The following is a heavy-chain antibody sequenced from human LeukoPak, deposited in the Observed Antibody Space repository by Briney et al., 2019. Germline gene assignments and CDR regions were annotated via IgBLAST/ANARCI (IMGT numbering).Heavy chain of an antibody. Sequence: GGSLRLSCAASGFTFSSYGMHWVRQAPGRGLEWVAVIWYDGSNKYYADSVKGRFTISRDNSKNTLYLQMNSLRAEDTAVYYCARDKPPPYYYDSSGIFDYWGQGTLVTVSS. CDR1: GFTFSSYG. J-gene: IGHJ4*02. V-gene: IGHV3-33*01. CDR2: IWYDGSNK. CDR3: ARDKPPPYYYDSSGIFDY. D-gene: IGHD3-22*01.